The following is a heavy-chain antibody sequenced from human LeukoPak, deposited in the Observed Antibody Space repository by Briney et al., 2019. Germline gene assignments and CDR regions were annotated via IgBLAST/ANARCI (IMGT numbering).Heavy chain of an antibody. CDR2: ISGSSGGTT. CDR1: GFTLNNYD. CDR3: AKGSGRPNWFDP. V-gene: IGHV3-23*01. D-gene: IGHD3-10*01. J-gene: IGHJ5*02. Sequence: GGSLRLSCADSGFTLNNYDMSWVRQAPVNGLEWVSAISGSSGGTTYYAGSVKGRFTISRDNSKNTLYLQMNSLRAEDTAVYYCAKGSGRPNWFDPWGQGTLVTVSS.